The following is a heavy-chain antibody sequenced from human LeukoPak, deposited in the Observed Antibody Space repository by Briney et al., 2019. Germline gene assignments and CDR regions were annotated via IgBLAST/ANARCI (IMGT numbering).Heavy chain of an antibody. D-gene: IGHD1-26*01. CDR1: GDSVSSNSAA. CDR2: AYYRSKWYY. Sequence: SQTLSLTCDISGDSVSSNSAAWNWIRQSPSRGLEWLGRAYYRSKWYYDYAVAVKSRISINPDTSKNQFSLQLSSVTPEDTAVYYCARDPVGGSTIFGYWGQGTLVTVSS. CDR3: ARDPVGGSTIFGY. J-gene: IGHJ4*02. V-gene: IGHV6-1*01.